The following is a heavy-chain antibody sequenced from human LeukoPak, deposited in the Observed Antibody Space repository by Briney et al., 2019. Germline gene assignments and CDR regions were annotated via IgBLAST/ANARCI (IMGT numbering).Heavy chain of an antibody. CDR2: VYYSGSS. J-gene: IGHJ6*03. Sequence: SETLSLTCNVSGDSISRGYYWGWIRQSPGKGLEWIGNVYYSGSSYFNPSLKSLVTLSADASQNQFSMKLTSLTAADTAVYYCARARPGYNHMDVWGKGTAVTVTS. CDR3: ARARPGYNHMDV. CDR1: GDSISRGYY. V-gene: IGHV4-38-2*02.